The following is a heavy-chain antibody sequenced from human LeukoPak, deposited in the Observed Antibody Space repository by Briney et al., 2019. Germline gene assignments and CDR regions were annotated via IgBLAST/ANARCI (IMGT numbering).Heavy chain of an antibody. Sequence: GGSLRLSCAASGFTFSNAWMSWVRQAPGKGLEWVAFIRYDGSNKYYADSVKGRFTISRDNSKNTLYLQMNSLRAEDTAVYYCARDALRHFDYWGQGTLVTVSS. D-gene: IGHD3-16*01. CDR3: ARDALRHFDY. V-gene: IGHV3-30*02. CDR2: IRYDGSNK. CDR1: GFTFSNAW. J-gene: IGHJ4*02.